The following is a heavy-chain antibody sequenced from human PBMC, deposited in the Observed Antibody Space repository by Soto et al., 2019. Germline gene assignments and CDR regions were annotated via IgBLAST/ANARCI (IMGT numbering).Heavy chain of an antibody. CDR3: AREGTGYSAFDI. V-gene: IGHV1-2*02. CDR1: GYTFSVYY. J-gene: IGHJ3*02. D-gene: IGHD3-9*01. CDR2: INPKSGGT. Sequence: GGAVKVSCKASGYTFSVYYIHWVLQAPGQWLEWMGWINPKSGGTKYTQKFQGRVTMTRDTSINTAYMDLSRVTSDDTAVYYCAREGTGYSAFDIWGQGTMVTVSS.